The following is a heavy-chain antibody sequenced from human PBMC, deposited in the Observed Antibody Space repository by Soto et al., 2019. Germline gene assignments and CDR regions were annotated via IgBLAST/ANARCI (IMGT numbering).Heavy chain of an antibody. V-gene: IGHV4-59*01. CDR3: AKAVKYYDSTGYDAFAV. CDR2: MFRSGRT. Sequence: SETLSLTCTVSGDSISSYFWTWIRQPPGKALEWIGYMFRSGRTNYNPSLTSRVTMSADTSNNQFSLTLTSVTAADTAVYYCAKAVKYYDSTGYDAFAVWGQGIMVTVSS. CDR1: GDSISSYF. D-gene: IGHD3-22*01. J-gene: IGHJ3*01.